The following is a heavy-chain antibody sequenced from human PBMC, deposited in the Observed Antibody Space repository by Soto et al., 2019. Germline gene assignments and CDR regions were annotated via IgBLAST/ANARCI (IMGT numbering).Heavy chain of an antibody. J-gene: IGHJ4*02. Sequence: PGGSLRLSCAASVLIVSSNYMSWVRQAPGKGLEWVSVIYSGGTTYYADSVKGRFTISRDNSKNTLYLQMNSLRAEDTAVYYCARVHDFYYDSSGYLSNDWGQGTLVTVSS. D-gene: IGHD3-22*01. CDR2: IYSGGTT. CDR3: ARVHDFYYDSSGYLSND. V-gene: IGHV3-66*01. CDR1: VLIVSSNY.